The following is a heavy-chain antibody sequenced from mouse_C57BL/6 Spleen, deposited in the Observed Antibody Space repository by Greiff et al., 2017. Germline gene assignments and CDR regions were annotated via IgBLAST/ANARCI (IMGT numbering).Heavy chain of an antibody. D-gene: IGHD2-5*01. CDR1: GYTFTSYW. V-gene: IGHV1-52*01. J-gene: IGHJ2*01. Sequence: VQLQQPGAELVRPGSSVKLSCKASGYTFTSYWMHWVKQRPIQGLEWIGNIDPSDSETHYNQKFKDKATLTVAKSSSTAYMQLSSLTSEDSADYYCARYYSKRFDYWGQGTTLTVSA. CDR2: IDPSDSET. CDR3: ARYYSKRFDY.